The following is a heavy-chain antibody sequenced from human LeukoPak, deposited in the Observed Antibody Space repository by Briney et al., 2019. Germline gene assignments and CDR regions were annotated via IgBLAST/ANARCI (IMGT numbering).Heavy chain of an antibody. CDR3: AQLASRFYGGYFDY. D-gene: IGHD4-17*01. CDR2: ISYDGSNK. J-gene: IGHJ4*02. V-gene: IGHV3-30*04. CDR1: GFTFSSYA. Sequence: GRSLRLSCAASGFTFSSYAMHWVRQAPGKGLEWVAVISYDGSNKYYADSVKGRFTISRDNSKNTLYLQMNSLRAEDTAVYYCAQLASRFYGGYFDYWGQGTLVTVSS.